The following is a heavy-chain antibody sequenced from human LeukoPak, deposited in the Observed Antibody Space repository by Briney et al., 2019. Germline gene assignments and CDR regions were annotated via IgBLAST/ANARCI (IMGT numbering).Heavy chain of an antibody. V-gene: IGHV1-69*13. CDR3: ARDSWVAGTAFDI. CDR1: GYTLRSYG. J-gene: IGHJ3*02. D-gene: IGHD6-19*01. Sequence: SVKVSCKASGYTLRSYGITWVRQAPGQGLEWMGGIIPIFGTANYAQKFQGRVTITADESTSTAYMELSSLRSEDTAVYYCARDSWVAGTAFDIWGQGTMVTASS. CDR2: IIPIFGTA.